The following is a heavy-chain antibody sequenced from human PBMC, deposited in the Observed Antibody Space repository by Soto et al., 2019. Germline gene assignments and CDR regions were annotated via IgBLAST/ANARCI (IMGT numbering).Heavy chain of an antibody. CDR3: ARDKGRLQLGGNYYYILDV. V-gene: IGHV1-69*12. CDR2: IMPIFRTP. CDR1: GGTFSNSA. D-gene: IGHD1-1*01. Sequence: QVQLEQSGAEVKKPGSSVKVSCKTSGGTFSNSAISWVRQAPGQGIEWMGGIMPIFRTPDYAQKFQDRVTITADESTSTVYMELRGLISDDTAVYYCARDKGRLQLGGNYYYILDVWGQGTTVTVSS. J-gene: IGHJ6*02.